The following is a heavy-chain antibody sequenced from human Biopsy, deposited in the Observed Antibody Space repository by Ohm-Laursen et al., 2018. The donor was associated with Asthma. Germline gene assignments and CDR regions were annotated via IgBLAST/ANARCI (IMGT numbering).Heavy chain of an antibody. J-gene: IGHJ5*01. CDR2: ISYTGSA. V-gene: IGHV4-39*07. Sequence: GTLSLTCTVSGGSMSSSSYYWGWIRQPPGKGLEWMGSISYTGSAYHNPSLESRVTVSVDTSKNQFSLELSSVTAADTAVYYCARDLSGYCTSSACYGFDSWGQGTLVTVSS. D-gene: IGHD2-8*01. CDR3: ARDLSGYCTSSACYGFDS. CDR1: GGSMSSSSYY.